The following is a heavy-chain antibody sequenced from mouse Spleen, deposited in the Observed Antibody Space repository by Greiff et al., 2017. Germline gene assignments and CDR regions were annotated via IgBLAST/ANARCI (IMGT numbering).Heavy chain of an antibody. Sequence: EVKLVESGPGLVKPSQSLSLTCSVTGYSITSGYYWNWIRQFPGNKLEWMGYISYDGSNNYNPSLKNRISITRDTSKNQFFLKLNSVTTEDTATYYCAREDPGGPFDYWGQGTTLTVSS. CDR2: ISYDGSN. CDR3: AREDPGGPFDY. V-gene: IGHV3-6*01. J-gene: IGHJ2*01. CDR1: GYSITSGYY.